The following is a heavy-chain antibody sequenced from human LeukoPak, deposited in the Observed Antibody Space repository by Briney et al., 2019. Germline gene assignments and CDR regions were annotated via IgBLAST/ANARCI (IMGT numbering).Heavy chain of an antibody. CDR1: GFSFRSHG. J-gene: IGHJ1*01. D-gene: IGHD3-16*01. V-gene: IGHV3-23*01. CDR2: ISPRGDIT. Sequence: PGGSLRLSCAASGFSFRSHGMNWVRQAPGQGLEWVSGISPRGDITYYKESVRGRFTISRDNFKNMVSLQLNSLRAEDTAMYYCAKDDDWGRFNHWGQGTLVTVSS. CDR3: AKDDDWGRFNH.